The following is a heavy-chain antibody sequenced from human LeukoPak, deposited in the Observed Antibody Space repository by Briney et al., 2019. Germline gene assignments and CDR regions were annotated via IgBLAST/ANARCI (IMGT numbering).Heavy chain of an antibody. CDR3: ARVNFNPDY. CDR2: VHQSGST. D-gene: IGHD1-14*01. V-gene: IGHV4-38-2*02. Sequence: SETLSLTCTVYGYSISRGYHWGWVRQPPGKGLEWIGSVHQSGSTYYNPSLKSRLTISADTSKNQFSLKLDSVTAADTAVYYCARVNFNPDYWGQGTLVTVSS. J-gene: IGHJ4*02. CDR1: GYSISRGYH.